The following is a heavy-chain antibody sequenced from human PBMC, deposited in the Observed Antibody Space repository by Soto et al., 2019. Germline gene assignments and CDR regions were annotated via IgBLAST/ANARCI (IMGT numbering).Heavy chain of an antibody. Sequence: SQTLSLTCAITGDSVSSNSAGWSWVRPSPSRGLEWLGRTYYRSKWYYEYAVSVRGRITINPDTPKNQYSLQLNSVTPEDTAVYFCARGEQYSGRIFDYWGQGTLVTVSS. J-gene: IGHJ4*01. CDR2: TYYRSKWYY. D-gene: IGHD1-26*01. V-gene: IGHV6-1*01. CDR1: GDSVSSNSAG. CDR3: ARGEQYSGRIFDY.